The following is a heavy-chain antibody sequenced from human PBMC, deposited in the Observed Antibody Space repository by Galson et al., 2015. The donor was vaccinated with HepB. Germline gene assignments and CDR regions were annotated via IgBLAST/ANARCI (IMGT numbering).Heavy chain of an antibody. CDR2: IYYTGSA. CDR3: ARHIPRGFNLFRMVTMENWFDP. CDR1: GDSISQRDYY. D-gene: IGHD2-8*01. V-gene: IGHV4-39*01. Sequence: ETLSLTCVVSGDSISQRDYYWGWIRRTPGKGLEWIGSIYYTGSAQYNPSLQSRVTMSVDTSKNQFSLQLSSVTAADTAEFYCARHIPRGFNLFRMVTMENWFDPWGQGILVTVSS. J-gene: IGHJ5*02.